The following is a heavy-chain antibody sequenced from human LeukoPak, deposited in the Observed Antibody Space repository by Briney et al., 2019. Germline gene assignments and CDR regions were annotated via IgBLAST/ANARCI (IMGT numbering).Heavy chain of an antibody. Sequence: GGSLRLSCAASGFTFSSYGMHWVRQAPGKGLEWVAIISYDGSNKYYADSVKGRFTISRDNSKNTLYLQMNSLRAEDTAVYYCARASNPYDFWSGYHGMDVWGQGTTVTVSS. J-gene: IGHJ6*02. CDR2: ISYDGSNK. V-gene: IGHV3-30*03. CDR3: ARASNPYDFWSGYHGMDV. D-gene: IGHD3-3*01. CDR1: GFTFSSYG.